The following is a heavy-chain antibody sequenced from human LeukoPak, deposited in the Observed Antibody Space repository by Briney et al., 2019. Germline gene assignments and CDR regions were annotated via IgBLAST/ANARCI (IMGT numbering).Heavy chain of an antibody. Sequence: ASVKVSCKASGGTFSSSAISWVRQAPGQGLEWMGRIIPILGIANYAQKFQGRVTITADKSTSTAYMELSSLRSEDTAVYYCAAACSGGSCLRRGMDVWGQGTTVTVSS. CDR1: GGTFSSSA. CDR3: AAACSGGSCLRRGMDV. CDR2: IIPILGIA. J-gene: IGHJ6*02. V-gene: IGHV1-69*04. D-gene: IGHD2-15*01.